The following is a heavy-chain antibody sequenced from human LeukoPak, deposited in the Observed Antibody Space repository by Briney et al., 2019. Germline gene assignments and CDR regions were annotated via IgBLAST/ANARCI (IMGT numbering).Heavy chain of an antibody. J-gene: IGHJ3*02. CDR3: ARETDLGAFDI. CDR2: ISYDGSNK. V-gene: IGHV3-30-3*01. D-gene: IGHD3-16*01. CDR1: GFTFSSYA. Sequence: PGGSLRLSCAASGFTFSSYAMHWVRQAPGKGLEWVAVISYDGSNKYYAGSVKGRFTISRDNSKNTLYLQMNSLRAEDTAVYYCARETDLGAFDIWGQGTMVTVSS.